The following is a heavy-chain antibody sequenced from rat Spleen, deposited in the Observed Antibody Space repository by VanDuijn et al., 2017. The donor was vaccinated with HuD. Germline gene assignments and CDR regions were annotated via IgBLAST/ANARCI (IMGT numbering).Heavy chain of an antibody. V-gene: IGHV2-41*01. Sequence: QVQLKESGPGLVQPSQTLSLTCTVPGFSLTSYNVHWVRQPPGKGLEWMGVIWNTGGTRYNSALKSRLSISKDTSKSQVFVQMNSLQTEDTATYYCARDLGLTTDYWGQGVMVTVSS. CDR1: GFSLTSYN. J-gene: IGHJ2*01. CDR3: ARDLGLTTDY. CDR2: IWNTGGT. D-gene: IGHD1-10*01.